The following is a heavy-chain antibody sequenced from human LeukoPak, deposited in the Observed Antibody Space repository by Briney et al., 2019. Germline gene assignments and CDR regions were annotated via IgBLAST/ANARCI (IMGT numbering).Heavy chain of an antibody. D-gene: IGHD3-3*01. J-gene: IGHJ4*02. CDR2: IYYSGST. Sequence: SQTLSLTCTVSGGSISSYYWSWIRQPPGKGLEWIGYIYYSGSTNYNPSLKSRVTISVDTSKNQFSLKLSSVTAADTAVYYCARRSSRYDFWSGTFDYWGQGTLVTVSS. V-gene: IGHV4-59*01. CDR3: ARRSSRYDFWSGTFDY. CDR1: GGSISSYY.